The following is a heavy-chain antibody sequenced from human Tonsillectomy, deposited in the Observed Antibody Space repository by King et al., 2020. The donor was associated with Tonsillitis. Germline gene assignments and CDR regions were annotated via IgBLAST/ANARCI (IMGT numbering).Heavy chain of an antibody. CDR3: ARGGSPGGWYLDY. D-gene: IGHD6-19*01. V-gene: IGHV3-21*01. Sequence: EVQLVESGGGLVKPGGSLRLSCAASGFTFSSYSMNWVRQAPGKGLEWVSSVSSSSSYIFYADSVKGRFTISRDNAKNSLYLQMNSLRAEDTAVYYCARGGSPGGWYLDYCGQGTLVTVSS. CDR1: GFTFSSYS. CDR2: VSSSSSYI. J-gene: IGHJ4*02.